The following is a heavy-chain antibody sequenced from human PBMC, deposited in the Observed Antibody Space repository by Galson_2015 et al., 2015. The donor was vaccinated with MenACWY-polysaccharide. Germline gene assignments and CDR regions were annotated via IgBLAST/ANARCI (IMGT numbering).Heavy chain of an antibody. CDR1: EITFNTYA. D-gene: IGHD6-19*01. Sequence: SLRLSCPVSEITFNTYAMTWVRQAPGKGLEWVATISGSGFSIHHADSVKGRFTISRDNSKNTVFLLMNNLKAADTAVYYCAKNTSQAAGSAPYYYGLAVWVLGTTVTVSS. J-gene: IGHJ6*02. CDR3: AKNTSQAAGSAPYYYGLAV. V-gene: IGHV3-23*01. CDR2: ISGSGFSI.